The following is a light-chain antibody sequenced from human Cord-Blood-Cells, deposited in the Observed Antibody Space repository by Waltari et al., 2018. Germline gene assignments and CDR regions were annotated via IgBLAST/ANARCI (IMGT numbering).Light chain of an antibody. CDR3: QQYNNWPPIT. Sequence: EIVMTQSPATLSVSPGERATLSCRASQRVSSNLVWYQQKPGQAPRLLIYGASTRATGITARFSGSGSGTEFTLTISSLQSEDFAVYYCQQYNNWPPITFGQGTRLEIK. CDR2: GAS. V-gene: IGKV3-15*01. CDR1: QRVSSN. J-gene: IGKJ5*01.